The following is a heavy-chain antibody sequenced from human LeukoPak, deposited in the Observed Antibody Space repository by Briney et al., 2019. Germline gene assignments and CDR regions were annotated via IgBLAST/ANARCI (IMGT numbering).Heavy chain of an antibody. CDR2: IDPSDSYA. Sequence: GESLKISCKGSGYSFTNYWISWVRQMPGKGLEWMGRIDPSDSYANYSLSFQGHVTVSVDKSISTAYLQWSSLKASDTAMYYCARSDGMDVWGKGTTVTVSS. J-gene: IGHJ6*04. CDR3: ARSDGMDV. V-gene: IGHV5-10-1*01. CDR1: GYSFTNYW.